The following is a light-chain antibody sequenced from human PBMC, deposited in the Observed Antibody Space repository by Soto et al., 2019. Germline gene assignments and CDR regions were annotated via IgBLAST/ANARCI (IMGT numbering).Light chain of an antibody. CDR3: QQYAKWPLT. CDR1: ESVYSN. Sequence: EIVMTQSPATLSVSQGESATLSCRASESVYSNLAWYQQKPGQAPTLLIFAASTRATGIPARFSGSGSGTEFTLTISSLQSEDFAVYYCQQYAKWPLTVGGGTKVEIK. J-gene: IGKJ4*01. CDR2: AAS. V-gene: IGKV3-15*01.